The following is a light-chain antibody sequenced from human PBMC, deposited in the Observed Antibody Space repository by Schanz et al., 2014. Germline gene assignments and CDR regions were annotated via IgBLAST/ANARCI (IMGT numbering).Light chain of an antibody. V-gene: IGKV4-1*01. CDR2: WAS. Sequence: DFVMTQSPDSLAVSLGERATINCKSSQSILFSSDNRNYLAWYQQKPGQAPKLLFRWASTRESGVPDRFGGSGSGTDFTLTISSLQAEDVAVYYCQQYNNWPQTFGQGTKVEIK. J-gene: IGKJ1*01. CDR3: QQYNNWPQT. CDR1: QSILFSSDNRNY.